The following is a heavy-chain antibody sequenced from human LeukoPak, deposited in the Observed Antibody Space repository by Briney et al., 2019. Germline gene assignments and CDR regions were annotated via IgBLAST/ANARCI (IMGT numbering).Heavy chain of an antibody. CDR2: IKSKSDGGTT. J-gene: IGHJ3*01. V-gene: IGHV3-15*01. CDR3: TTWDGVD. Sequence: GGSLRLSCAASGFTFSSYGMHWVRQAPGKGLEWVGHIKSKSDGGTTDCAAPVKGRFTISRDDSKNTLSLQMNSLKSEDTAVYYCTTWDGVDWGQGTKVTVSS. D-gene: IGHD1-26*01. CDR1: GFTFSSYG.